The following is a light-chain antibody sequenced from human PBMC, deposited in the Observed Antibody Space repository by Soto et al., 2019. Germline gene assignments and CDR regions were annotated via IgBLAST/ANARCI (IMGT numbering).Light chain of an antibody. CDR1: SSDIGGYNF. Sequence: QSALTQPASVSGSPGQSITISCTGTSSDIGGYNFVSWYQHHPGKAPKLMIYEVNNRPSGVSNRFSGSKSGNTASLTISGLQAEDEADYYCSSYTSSSTLGVVFGGGTKLTV. CDR3: SSYTSSSTLGVV. V-gene: IGLV2-14*01. J-gene: IGLJ2*01. CDR2: EVN.